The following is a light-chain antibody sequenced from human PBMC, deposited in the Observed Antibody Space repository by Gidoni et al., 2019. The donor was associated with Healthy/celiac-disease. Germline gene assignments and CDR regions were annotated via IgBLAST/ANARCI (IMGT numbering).Light chain of an antibody. J-gene: IGKJ4*01. CDR3: QQYGTAPLT. V-gene: IGKV3-20*01. CDR2: GAS. Sequence: EVVLTPSPGTLSLSPGERATLSCRASQSVSSSSLAWYQQKPGQAPRYLIYGASSRATGIPDRFSGSGSGTDFTLTISRLEPEDFAVYYCQQYGTAPLTFGGGTEVEIK. CDR1: QSVSSSS.